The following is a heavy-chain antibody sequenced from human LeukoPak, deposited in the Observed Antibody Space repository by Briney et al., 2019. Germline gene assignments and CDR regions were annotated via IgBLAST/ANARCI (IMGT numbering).Heavy chain of an antibody. CDR1: GYRLTELS. CDR2: FDHGSGEI. Sequence: ASVKVSCKVSGYRLTELSTHWVRQAPGKGLEWMGGFDHGSGEIIYEQKFQDRVTMTEDTSTDTAYMELSSLRSEDTALYYCATGTHYDLLPFWGQGTLVTVSS. J-gene: IGHJ4*02. CDR3: ATGTHYDLLPF. D-gene: IGHD3-9*01. V-gene: IGHV1-24*01.